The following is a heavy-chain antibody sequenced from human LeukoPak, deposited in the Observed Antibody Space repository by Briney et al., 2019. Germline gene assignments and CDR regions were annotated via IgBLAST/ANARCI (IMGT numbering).Heavy chain of an antibody. CDR1: GYSFTIYW. D-gene: IGHD3-22*01. V-gene: IGHV5-51*01. CDR3: ARHGRDDSSGYYYDY. Sequence: ESLKISCKGSGYSFTIYWIGWVRQIPGKGLECMGIIYPGKPDTRYSPTFQGQFTISADKSISTAYLQWSSLKASDTAMYYCARHGRDDSSGYYYDYWGKGTLVPVSS. J-gene: IGHJ4*02. CDR2: IYPGKPDT.